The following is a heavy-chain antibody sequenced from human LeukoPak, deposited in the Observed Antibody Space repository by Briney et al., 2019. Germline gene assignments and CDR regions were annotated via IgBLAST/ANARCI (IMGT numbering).Heavy chain of an antibody. CDR1: GFTFSSYA. J-gene: IGHJ4*02. CDR3: AREWGRIAVAGGRGY. D-gene: IGHD6-19*01. V-gene: IGHV3-23*01. Sequence: GGSLRLPCAASGFTFSSYAMSWVRQAAGEGLEWVSAISGSGCSTYYADSVKGRFTISRDNTKNTQYLQMSSLRVEDRAVYYCAREWGRIAVAGGRGYWGEGALVSVFS. CDR2: ISGSGCST.